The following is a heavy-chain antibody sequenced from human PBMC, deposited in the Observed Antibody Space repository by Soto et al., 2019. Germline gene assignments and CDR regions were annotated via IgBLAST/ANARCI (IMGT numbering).Heavy chain of an antibody. J-gene: IGHJ4*02. D-gene: IGHD6-19*01. CDR3: VKDRSLAVADIHNFDY. CDR2: IIANGGTT. CDR1: GFTFSKYG. Sequence: PGGSLRLSCSGSGFTFSKYGMHWVRQAPGKGLEFVSAIIANGGTTYYADSVRGRFTISRDNSKNTLYLQMSSLRADDTALYYCVKDRSLAVADIHNFDYWGQGTLVTVSS. V-gene: IGHV3-64D*06.